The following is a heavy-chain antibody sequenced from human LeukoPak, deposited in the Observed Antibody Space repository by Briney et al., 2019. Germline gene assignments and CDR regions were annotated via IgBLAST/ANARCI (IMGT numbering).Heavy chain of an antibody. CDR2: ITSSSGTI. D-gene: IGHD5-18*01. CDR1: GFTFNGYS. V-gene: IGHV3-48*01. CDR3: ARDDSYGYSTYYYFMDV. Sequence: GGSLRLSCAASGFTFNGYSMNWVRQVPGKGLEWISYITSSSGTIYYADSVKGRFTISRDNAKNSLYLQMNSLRAEDTAVYYCARDDSYGYSTYYYFMDVWGKGTTVTVSS. J-gene: IGHJ6*03.